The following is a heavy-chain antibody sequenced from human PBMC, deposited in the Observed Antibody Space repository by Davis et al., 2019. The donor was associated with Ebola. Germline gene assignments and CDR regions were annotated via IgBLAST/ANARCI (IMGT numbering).Heavy chain of an antibody. J-gene: IGHJ3*02. V-gene: IGHV5-51*01. D-gene: IGHD2-8*02. Sequence: GESLKISCKDSGNRFSSHWIGWVRQMPGKGLDWMGIIYTGDSDTRYSPSFRGQVTISADKSMKTAFLQWSSLKASDSGMYYCASLRRTITGMDDGFDIWGQGTMVTVSS. CDR2: IYTGDSDT. CDR3: ASLRRTITGMDDGFDI. CDR1: GNRFSSHW.